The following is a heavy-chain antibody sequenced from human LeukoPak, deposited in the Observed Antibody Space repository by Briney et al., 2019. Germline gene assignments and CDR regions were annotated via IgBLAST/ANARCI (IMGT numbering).Heavy chain of an antibody. CDR2: IYFGGST. D-gene: IGHD2-15*01. J-gene: IGHJ5*02. Sequence: SETLSLTCTVSGGSISSSDYYWGWIRQPPGKGLEWIGSIYFGGSTYYNPSLKSRVTISVDTSMNQFSLKLSFVTTADTAVYYCARALGYCSGGSCTRGYNWFDPWGQGTLVTVSS. CDR3: ARALGYCSGGSCTRGYNWFDP. V-gene: IGHV4-39*01. CDR1: GGSISSSDYY.